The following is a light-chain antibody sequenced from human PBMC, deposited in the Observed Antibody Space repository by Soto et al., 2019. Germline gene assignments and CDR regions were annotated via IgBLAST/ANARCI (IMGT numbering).Light chain of an antibody. J-gene: IGLJ1*01. CDR2: DVT. CDR3: SSYCSITALV. V-gene: IGLV2-14*01. Sequence: QSVLTQPASVSGSPGQSIAISCTGTNSDVGGYNSVSWYQQHPGKVPKIMIYDVTIRPSGVPDRFSGSKSGNTASLPISGLQAEDDADYYCSSYCSITALVFGTGTKLTVL. CDR1: NSDVGGYNS.